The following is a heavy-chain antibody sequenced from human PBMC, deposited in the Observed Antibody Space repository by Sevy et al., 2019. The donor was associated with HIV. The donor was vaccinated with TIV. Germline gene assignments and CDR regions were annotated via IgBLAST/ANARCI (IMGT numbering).Heavy chain of an antibody. CDR1: GFTFSSYG. Sequence: GGSLRLSCAASGFTFSSYGMHWVRQAPGKGLEWVAVIWYDGSNKYYADSVKGRFTISRDNSKNTLYLQMNSLRAEDTAVYYCARGLGYCSSTSCPAHYYYYGMDVWGQGTTVTVSS. J-gene: IGHJ6*02. CDR2: IWYDGSNK. V-gene: IGHV3-33*01. CDR3: ARGLGYCSSTSCPAHYYYYGMDV. D-gene: IGHD2-2*01.